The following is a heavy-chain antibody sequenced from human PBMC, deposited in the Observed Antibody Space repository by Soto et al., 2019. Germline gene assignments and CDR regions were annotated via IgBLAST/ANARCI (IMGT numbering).Heavy chain of an antibody. Sequence: ASVKVSCKASGYTFTSYGISWGRQAPGQGLEWMGWISAYNGNTNYAQKLQGRVTMSTDTSTSTAYMELRSLSSDDTAVYYCARGESYYDSSGYPKGAYGMDVWGQGTTVTVSS. CDR2: ISAYNGNT. D-gene: IGHD3-22*01. J-gene: IGHJ6*02. CDR1: GYTFTSYG. CDR3: ARGESYYDSSGYPKGAYGMDV. V-gene: IGHV1-18*01.